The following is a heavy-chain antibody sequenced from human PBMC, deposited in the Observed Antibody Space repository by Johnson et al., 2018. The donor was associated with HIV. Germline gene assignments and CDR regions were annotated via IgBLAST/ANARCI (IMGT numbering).Heavy chain of an antibody. D-gene: IGHD3-22*01. CDR3: ARVSSGGAFDI. CDR2: IGTAGNT. Sequence: MQLVESGGGLVQPGGSLRLSCAASGFTFSSYDMHWVRQATGKGLEWVSAIGTAGNTYYPGSVKGRFTISRENAKNSLYLQMNSLGAGDTAVYYCARVSSGGAFDIWGQGTMVTVSS. CDR1: GFTFSSYD. V-gene: IGHV3-13*01. J-gene: IGHJ3*02.